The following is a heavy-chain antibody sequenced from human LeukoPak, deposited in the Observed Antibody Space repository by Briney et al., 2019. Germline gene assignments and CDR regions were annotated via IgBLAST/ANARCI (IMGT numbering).Heavy chain of an antibody. CDR2: IYTGGTT. D-gene: IGHD5-24*01. CDR3: ARVRSGWLQPLSNSLYEFDY. CDR1: GFTVSSNY. Sequence: PGGSLRLSCAASGFTVSSNYMSWVRQTPGKGLEWVSLIYTGGTTYYADSVKGRFTISGDNSENTLYLQMNSLTTEDTAVYYCARVRSGWLQPLSNSLYEFDYWGQGTLVTVSS. V-gene: IGHV3-66*02. J-gene: IGHJ4*02.